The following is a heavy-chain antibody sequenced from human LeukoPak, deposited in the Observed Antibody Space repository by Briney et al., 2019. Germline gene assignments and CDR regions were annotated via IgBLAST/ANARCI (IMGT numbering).Heavy chain of an antibody. V-gene: IGHV4-59*01. Sequence: PSETLSLTCAVYGGSFSGYYWSWIRQPPGKGLEWIGYIYYSGSTNYNPSLKSRVTISVDTSKNQFSLKLSSVTAADTAVYYCASGRLEFDYWGQGTLVTVSS. J-gene: IGHJ4*02. CDR2: IYYSGST. CDR1: GGSFSGYY. D-gene: IGHD1-1*01. CDR3: ASGRLEFDY.